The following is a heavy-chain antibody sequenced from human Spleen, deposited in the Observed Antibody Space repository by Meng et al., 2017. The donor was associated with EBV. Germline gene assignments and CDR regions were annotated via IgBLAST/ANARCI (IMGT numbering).Heavy chain of an antibody. D-gene: IGHD6-19*01. CDR1: VASIPMTGYF. CDR2: IYYHGNT. J-gene: IGHJ5*02. CDR3: ARPFPSWQSPRLDPFGA. V-gene: IGHV4-39*01. Sequence: EQAPDMVKASETLSLTCTVSVASIPMTGYFWGWIRQPPGKGLEWIGNIYYHGNTYYNPSLKSRVSISIDTSKSQFSLRLTSVTAADTAVYYCARPFPSWQSPRLDPFGAWGQGTLVTVSS.